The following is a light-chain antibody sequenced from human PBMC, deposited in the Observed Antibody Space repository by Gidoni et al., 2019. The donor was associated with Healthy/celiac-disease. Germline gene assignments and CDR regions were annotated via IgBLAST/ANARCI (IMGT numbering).Light chain of an antibody. CDR2: DAS. CDR3: QQRSNWPPYT. CDR1: QSVSSY. V-gene: IGKV3-11*01. Sequence: DILLTQSPATLSVSPGERATLSCRASQSVSSYLAWYQQKPGQAPRLLIYDASNRATGIPARFSGSGSGTDFTLTISSLEPEDFAVYYCQQRSNWPPYTFXQXTKLEIK. J-gene: IGKJ2*01.